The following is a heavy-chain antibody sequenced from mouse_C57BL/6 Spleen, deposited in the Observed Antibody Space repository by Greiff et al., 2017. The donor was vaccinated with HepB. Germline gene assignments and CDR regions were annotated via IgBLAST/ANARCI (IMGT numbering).Heavy chain of an antibody. CDR3: ARNPLYDGTPDYFDY. CDR2: FYPGSGSI. D-gene: IGHD1-1*01. V-gene: IGHV1-62-2*01. Sequence: QVQLQQSGAELVKPGASVKLSCKASGYTFTGYTIHWVKQRSGQGLEWIGWFYPGSGSIKYNEKFKDKATLTADKSSSTVYMELSRLTSEDSAVYFCARNPLYDGTPDYFDYWGQGTTLTVSS. J-gene: IGHJ2*01. CDR1: GYTFTGYT.